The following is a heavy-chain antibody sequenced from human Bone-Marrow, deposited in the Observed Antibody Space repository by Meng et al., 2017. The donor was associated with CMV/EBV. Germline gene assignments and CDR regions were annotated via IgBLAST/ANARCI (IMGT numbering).Heavy chain of an antibody. CDR1: GFIFSSYG. D-gene: IGHD3/OR15-3a*01. CDR2: IRYDGSNK. J-gene: IGHJ6*02. Sequence: GESLKISCAASGFIFSSYGMHWVRQAPGKGLEWVAFIRYDGSNKYYADSVKGRFTISRDNSKNTLYLQMNSLRPEDTAVYNCVKDPSDSYYYGMDVWGQGTTVTFSS. V-gene: IGHV3-30*02. CDR3: VKDPSDSYYYGMDV.